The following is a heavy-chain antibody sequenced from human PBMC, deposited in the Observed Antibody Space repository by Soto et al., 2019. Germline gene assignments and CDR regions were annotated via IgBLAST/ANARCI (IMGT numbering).Heavy chain of an antibody. D-gene: IGHD6-6*01. Sequence: LETLSLTCAVSGGSISSSNWWSWVRQPPGKGLEWIGEIYHSGSTNYNPSLKSRVTISVDKSKNQFSLKLSSVTAADTAVYYCAREGVYSSSSNRWYFDYWGQGTLVTVSS. J-gene: IGHJ4*02. CDR2: IYHSGST. CDR1: GGSISSSNW. V-gene: IGHV4-4*02. CDR3: AREGVYSSSSNRWYFDY.